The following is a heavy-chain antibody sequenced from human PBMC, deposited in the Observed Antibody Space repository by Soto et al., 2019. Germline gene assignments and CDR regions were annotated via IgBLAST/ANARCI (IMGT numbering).Heavy chain of an antibody. CDR1: GFTFSSYE. J-gene: IGHJ4*02. V-gene: IGHV3-48*03. CDR3: ASFLLALDY. CDR2: ISSSGSTI. D-gene: IGHD2-8*02. Sequence: GGSLRLSCAASGFTFSSYEMNWVRQAPGKGLVWVSYISSSGSTIYYAESVKGRFTISRDNAKNSLYLQMNSLRAEDTAVYYCASFLLALDYWVQGTLVTVSS.